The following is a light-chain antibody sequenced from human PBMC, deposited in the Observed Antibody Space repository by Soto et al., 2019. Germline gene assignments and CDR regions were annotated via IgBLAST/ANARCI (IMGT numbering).Light chain of an antibody. V-gene: IGLV2-14*01. Sequence: QSALTQPASVSGSPGQSITISCTGTSSDVGDYNYVSWYQQHPDKAPKLMIYEVTNRPSGVSDRFSGSKSGNTASLTISGLQAEDEADYYCSSYTSSGTLVFGGGTKLTVL. CDR3: SSYTSSGTLV. CDR1: SSDVGDYNY. J-gene: IGLJ2*01. CDR2: EVT.